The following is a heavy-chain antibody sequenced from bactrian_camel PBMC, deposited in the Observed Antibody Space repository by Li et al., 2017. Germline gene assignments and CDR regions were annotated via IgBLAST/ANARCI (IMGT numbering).Heavy chain of an antibody. D-gene: IGHD4*01. J-gene: IGHJ4*01. Sequence: HVQLVESGGGSVQAGGSLRLSCAASGFTFSSYHMSWVRQAPGKGLEWVSSIYSDGSVTYYADSVKARFTISRDNAKNTMYLQMSTLKSEDTALYYCATGRYQATMYTYWGQGTQVTVS. CDR3: ATGRYQATMYTY. CDR1: GFTFSSYH. CDR2: IYSDGSVT. V-gene: IGHV3-2*01.